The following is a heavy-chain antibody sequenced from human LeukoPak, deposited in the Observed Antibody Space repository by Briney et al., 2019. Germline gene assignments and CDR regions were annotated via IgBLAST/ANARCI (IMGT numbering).Heavy chain of an antibody. D-gene: IGHD3-3*01. J-gene: IGHJ4*02. V-gene: IGHV3-21*01. CDR2: ISSGSGYI. CDR1: GFTFSSYT. Sequence: PGGSLRLSCAASGFTFSSYTMNWVRQAPGKGLEWVSSISSGSGYIYYADSVQGRFTISRDNAKSSLYLQMNSLRADDTAVFYCARGNFFNYWAQGPLAPVSS. CDR3: ARGNFFNY.